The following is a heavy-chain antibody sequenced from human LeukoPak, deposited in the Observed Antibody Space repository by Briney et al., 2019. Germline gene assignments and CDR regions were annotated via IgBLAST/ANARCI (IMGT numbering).Heavy chain of an antibody. V-gene: IGHV1-2*02. D-gene: IGHD2-2*01. CDR3: ARGRCSSTSCYAGGYYYYYMDV. J-gene: IGHJ6*03. CDR1: GYTFTGYY. CDR2: INPNSGGT. Sequence: ASVKVSCKASGYTFTGYYMHWVRQAPGQGLEWMGWINPNSGGTNYAQKFQGRVTMTRDTSISTAYLELSRLRSDDTAVYYCARGRCSSTSCYAGGYYYYYMDVWGKGTTVTVSS.